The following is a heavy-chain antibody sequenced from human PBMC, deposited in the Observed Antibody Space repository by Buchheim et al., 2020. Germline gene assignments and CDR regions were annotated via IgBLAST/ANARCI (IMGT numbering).Heavy chain of an antibody. Sequence: QVQLQESGPGLVKPSQTLSLTCTVSGGSIISGDYYWSWIRQPPGKGLEWIGYIYYSGSTSYNPSLKSRVTISVDTSKNQFSLKLSSVTAADTAVYYCARERYCSGGSCSSGDRMVSGMDVWGQGTT. V-gene: IGHV4-30-4*01. CDR3: ARERYCSGGSCSSGDRMVSGMDV. J-gene: IGHJ6*02. D-gene: IGHD2-15*01. CDR1: GGSIISGDYY. CDR2: IYYSGST.